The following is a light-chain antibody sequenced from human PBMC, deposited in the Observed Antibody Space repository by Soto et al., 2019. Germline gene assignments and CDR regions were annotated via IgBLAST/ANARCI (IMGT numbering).Light chain of an antibody. Sequence: QSVLTQPRSVSGSPGQSVTISCTGTSSDVGGHNYVSWYQQYPGKAPKLMIFEVNKRPSGVSNRFSGSKSGNTASLTISGLKVEDEADYYCCSSGGSPTYVFGTGTKVNVL. CDR3: CSSGGSPTYV. J-gene: IGLJ1*01. CDR2: EVN. CDR1: SSDVGGHNY. V-gene: IGLV2-11*01.